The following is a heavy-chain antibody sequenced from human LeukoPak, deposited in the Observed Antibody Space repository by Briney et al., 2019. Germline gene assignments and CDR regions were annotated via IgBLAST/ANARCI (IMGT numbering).Heavy chain of an antibody. CDR2: IYHSGST. V-gene: IGHV4-38-2*02. D-gene: IGHD6-13*01. Sequence: SETLSLTCTVSGYSISSGYYWGWIRQPPGKGLEWIGSIYHSGSTYYNPSLKSRVTISVDTSKNQFSLKLSSVTAADTAVYYCARGQGIAAIAINHKFDYWGQGTLVTVSS. CDR3: ARGQGIAAIAINHKFDY. J-gene: IGHJ4*02. CDR1: GYSISSGYY.